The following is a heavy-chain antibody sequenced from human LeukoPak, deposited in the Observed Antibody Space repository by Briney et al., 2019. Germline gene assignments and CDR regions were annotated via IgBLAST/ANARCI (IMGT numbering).Heavy chain of an antibody. V-gene: IGHV3-48*01. CDR2: ISSSSSTI. Sequence: QPGGSLRLSCAAPGFIFSTYSMNWVRQAPGKGLEWVSYISSSSSTIYYADSVKGRFTISRDNAENSLYLQMNSLGAEDTAVYYCARDDHYNYYYMDVWGKGTTVTVSS. CDR1: GFIFSTYS. J-gene: IGHJ6*03. CDR3: ARDDHYNYYYMDV.